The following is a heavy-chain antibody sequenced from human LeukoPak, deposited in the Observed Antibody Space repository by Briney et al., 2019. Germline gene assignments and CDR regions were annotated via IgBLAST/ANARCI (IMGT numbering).Heavy chain of an antibody. Sequence: GGSLRLSCAASGFIFSDYGIHWVRQAPGKGLEWVAFIRYDGSDKYYAESVKGRFTISRDNSRNTLYLQMNSLRAEDTAVYYCAQDGLTVTGLYYFDYWGQGTLVTVSS. CDR1: GFIFSDYG. V-gene: IGHV3-30*02. CDR2: IRYDGSDK. J-gene: IGHJ4*02. D-gene: IGHD1-14*01. CDR3: AQDGLTVTGLYYFDY.